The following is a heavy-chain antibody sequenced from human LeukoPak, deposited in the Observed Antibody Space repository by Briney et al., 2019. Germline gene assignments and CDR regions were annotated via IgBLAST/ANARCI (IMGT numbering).Heavy chain of an antibody. J-gene: IGHJ4*02. Sequence: SWIRQPPGKGLEWIGYIYYSGSTYYNPSLKSRVTISVDTSKNQFSLKLSSVTAADTAVYYCARDDYGDLYYFDYWGQGTLVTVSS. CDR3: ARDDYGDLYYFDY. D-gene: IGHD4-17*01. V-gene: IGHV4-30-4*08. CDR2: IYYSGST.